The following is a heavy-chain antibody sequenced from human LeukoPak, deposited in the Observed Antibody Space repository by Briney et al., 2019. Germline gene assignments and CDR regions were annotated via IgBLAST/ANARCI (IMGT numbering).Heavy chain of an antibody. CDR3: AKDDDWGRYKH. Sequence: PGGSLRLSCAASGITFSSYGMSWVRQAPGKGLEWVSGISPSGDITYYTDSVRGRFTISRDNFKNTLSLQVNSLRAEDTAMYYCAKDDDWGRYKHWGQGTLVTVSS. CDR2: ISPSGDIT. CDR1: GITFSSYG. D-gene: IGHD3-16*01. V-gene: IGHV3-23*01. J-gene: IGHJ1*01.